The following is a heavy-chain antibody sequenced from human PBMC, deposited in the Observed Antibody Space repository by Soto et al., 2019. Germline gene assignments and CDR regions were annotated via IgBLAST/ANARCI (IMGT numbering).Heavy chain of an antibody. CDR1: GYSFTTYW. CDR2: MFPGDSDT. V-gene: IGHV5-51*01. D-gene: IGHD6-19*01. Sequence: GESLKISCNGSGYSFTTYWIGWVRQLPGQGLEWMGVMFPGDSDTRYSPSFQGQVTMSADPSTNTAYLEWSSLKAADSAMYYCARVPDSSLGTMDVWGQGTTVTVSS. J-gene: IGHJ6*02. CDR3: ARVPDSSLGTMDV.